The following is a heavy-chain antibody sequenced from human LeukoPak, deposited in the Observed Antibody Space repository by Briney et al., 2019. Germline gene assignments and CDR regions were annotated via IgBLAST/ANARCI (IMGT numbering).Heavy chain of an antibody. D-gene: IGHD4-11*01. V-gene: IGHV3-7*04. CDR1: GFSFSRHW. J-gene: IGHJ4*02. CDR2: MNHDGSEK. Sequence: GGTLRLSCAASGFSFSRHWMTWVRQAPGKGQQWVANMNHDGSEKYYVDSVKGRFTISRDNAMNSLYLQMNSLRAEDTAVYYCARDEDSRNYNHWGQGTLVTVSS. CDR3: ARDEDSRNYNH.